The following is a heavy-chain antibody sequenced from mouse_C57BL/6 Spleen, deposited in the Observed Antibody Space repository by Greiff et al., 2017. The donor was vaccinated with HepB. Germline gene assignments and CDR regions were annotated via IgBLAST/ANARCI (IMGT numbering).Heavy chain of an antibody. CDR2: IDPSDSYT. CDR1: GYTFTSYW. CDR3: AIIYYDYLDY. J-gene: IGHJ2*01. V-gene: IGHV1-69*01. Sequence: QVQLQQSGAELVMPGASVKLSCKASGYTFTSYWMHWVKQRPGQGLEWIGEIDPSDSYTNYNQKFKGKSTLTVDKSSSTAYMQLSSLTSEDSAVYYSAIIYYDYLDYWGQGTTLTVSS. D-gene: IGHD2-4*01.